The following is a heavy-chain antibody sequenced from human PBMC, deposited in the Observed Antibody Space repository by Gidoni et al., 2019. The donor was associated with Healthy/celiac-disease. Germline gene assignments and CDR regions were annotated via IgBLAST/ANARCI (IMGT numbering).Heavy chain of an antibody. CDR3: ARLSGYYKGEYFQH. Sequence: QVQLQQWGAGRLNPSDALSLTCAVYGGSFSGYYWSWIRQPTGKGLEWIGEINHSGSTNYNPSRKSRVTISVDTFKNQFSLKLSSVTAADTAVYYCARLSGYYKGEYFQHWGQGTLGTVSS. J-gene: IGHJ1*01. D-gene: IGHD3-22*01. CDR1: GGSFSGYY. V-gene: IGHV4-34*01. CDR2: INHSGST.